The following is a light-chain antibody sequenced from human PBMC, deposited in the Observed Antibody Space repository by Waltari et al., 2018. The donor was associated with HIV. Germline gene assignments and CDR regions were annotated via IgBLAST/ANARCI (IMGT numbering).Light chain of an antibody. V-gene: IGLV1-44*01. CDR2: SNN. Sequence: QSVLTQPPSASGTPGQRVTIPCSGRRPNIEITAVNWYQHFPGTAPNLRIYSNNQRPSGLPDRFSGSKSGTSASLAISGLQSEDEADYYCAAWDDSLNGLVFGTGTKVTVL. CDR3: AAWDDSLNGLV. CDR1: RPNIEITA. J-gene: IGLJ1*01.